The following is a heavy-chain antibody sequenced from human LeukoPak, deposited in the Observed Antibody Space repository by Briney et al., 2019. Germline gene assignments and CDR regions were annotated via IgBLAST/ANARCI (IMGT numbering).Heavy chain of an antibody. CDR3: ARTTEGYAGGPGYSYYYYMDV. J-gene: IGHJ6*03. Sequence: PSETLSLTCAVSGGSISSNSYYWGWIRQPPGKGLEWIVSIYYSGSTYYNPSLKSRVTISVDTSKNQFSLKLRSATAADTAVYYCARTTEGYAGGPGYSYYYYMDVWGKGTTVTISS. D-gene: IGHD5-12*01. V-gene: IGHV4-39*07. CDR2: IYYSGST. CDR1: GGSISSNSYY.